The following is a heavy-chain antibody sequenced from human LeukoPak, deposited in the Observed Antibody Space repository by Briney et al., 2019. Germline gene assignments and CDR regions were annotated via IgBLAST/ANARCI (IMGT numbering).Heavy chain of an antibody. V-gene: IGHV3-30*04. D-gene: IGHD6-19*01. Sequence: GGSLRLSCAASGFTFSSYAMHWVRQAPGKGLEWVAVISYDGSNKYYADSVKGRFTISRDNSKNTLYLQMNSLRAEDTAVYYCARGGIAVAGGYYYYGMDVWGQGTTVTVSS. CDR3: ARGGIAVAGGYYYYGMDV. CDR1: GFTFSSYA. CDR2: ISYDGSNK. J-gene: IGHJ6*02.